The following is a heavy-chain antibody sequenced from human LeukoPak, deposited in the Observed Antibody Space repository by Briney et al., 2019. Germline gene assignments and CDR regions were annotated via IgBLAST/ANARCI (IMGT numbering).Heavy chain of an antibody. D-gene: IGHD1-26*01. CDR2: IKQDGSEK. CDR1: GFTFSSYW. V-gene: IGHV3-7*01. CDR3: ARVYPWYSGSFKFDY. J-gene: IGHJ4*02. Sequence: GGSLRLSCAASGFTFSSYWMSWVRQAPGKGLEGVANIKQDGSEKYYVDSVKGRFTISRDNAKNSLYLQMNSLRAEDTAVYYCARVYPWYSGSFKFDYWGQGTLVTVSS.